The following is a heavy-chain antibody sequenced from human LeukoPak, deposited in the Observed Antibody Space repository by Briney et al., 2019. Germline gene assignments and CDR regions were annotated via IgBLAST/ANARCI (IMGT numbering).Heavy chain of an antibody. D-gene: IGHD3-10*01. Sequence: AGGSLTLSCAPSGLPLSSYAIHGVRQAPGKGLKWVAVISYDGSNKYYADSVKSRFTISRDNSKNTLYLQMNSLRAEDTAVYYCASAREEYNWFDPWGQGTLVTVSS. V-gene: IGHV3-30-3*01. CDR3: ASAREEYNWFDP. CDR1: GLPLSSYA. CDR2: ISYDGSNK. J-gene: IGHJ5*02.